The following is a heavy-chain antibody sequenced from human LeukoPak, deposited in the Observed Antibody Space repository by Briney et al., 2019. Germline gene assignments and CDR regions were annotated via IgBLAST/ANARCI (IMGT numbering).Heavy chain of an antibody. CDR2: IWYDGSNK. CDR1: GFTFSSYG. V-gene: IGHV3-33*01. D-gene: IGHD3-16*01. J-gene: IGHJ3*02. Sequence: PGRSLRLSCAASGFTFSSYGMHWVRQAPGKGLEWVAVIWYDGSNKYYADSVKGRFTISRDNSKNTLYLQMNSLRAGDTAVYYCARDHYVDAFDIWGQGTMVTVSS. CDR3: ARDHYVDAFDI.